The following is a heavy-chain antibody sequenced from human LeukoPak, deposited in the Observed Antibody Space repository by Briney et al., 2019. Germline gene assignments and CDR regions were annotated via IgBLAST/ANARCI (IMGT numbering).Heavy chain of an antibody. CDR2: IYNSGSP. Sequence: SETLSLTCTVSGGSISSHNWNWIRQPPGKGLEWIGDIYNSGSPTYNPSLKSRVTISVDTSKNQFFLKLSSVTAADKAVYYCARVDSSGYYTFFDYWGQGTLVTVSS. CDR3: ARVDSSGYYTFFDY. V-gene: IGHV4-59*11. J-gene: IGHJ4*02. D-gene: IGHD3-22*01. CDR1: GGSISSHN.